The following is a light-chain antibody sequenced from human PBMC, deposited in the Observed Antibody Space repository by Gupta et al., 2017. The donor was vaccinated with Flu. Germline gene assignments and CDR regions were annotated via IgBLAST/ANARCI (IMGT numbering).Light chain of an antibody. V-gene: IGLV1-44*01. CDR1: SSNIGSNT. J-gene: IGLJ1*01. Sequence: QSVLPQPPSASGTPGQRFTISCSGSSSNIGSNTVNWYQQLTGTAPKLLIYSNNQRPTGVPDRFSGSKAGTPASLAISGLQSEDEADYYCAAWDDSLNGNGFGTGTKVTVL. CDR3: AAWDDSLNGNG. CDR2: SNN.